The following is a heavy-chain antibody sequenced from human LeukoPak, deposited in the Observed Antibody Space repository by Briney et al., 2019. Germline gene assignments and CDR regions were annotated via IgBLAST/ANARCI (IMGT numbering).Heavy chain of an antibody. CDR1: GFTFSSYW. D-gene: IGHD3-10*01. CDR2: IRSKAYGGTT. J-gene: IGHJ4*02. V-gene: IGHV3-49*03. Sequence: GGSLRLSCAASGFTFSSYWMSWFRQAPGKGLEWVGFIRSKAYGGTTEYAASVKGRFTISRDDSKSIAYLQMNSLKTEGTAVYYCTRELREVDYWGQGTLVTVSS. CDR3: TRELREVDY.